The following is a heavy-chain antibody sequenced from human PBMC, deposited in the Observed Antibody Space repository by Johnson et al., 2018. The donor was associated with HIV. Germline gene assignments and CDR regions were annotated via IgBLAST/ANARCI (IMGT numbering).Heavy chain of an antibody. V-gene: IGHV3-30*18. D-gene: IGHD5-18*01. CDR1: EFTFNNYG. Sequence: QVQLVESGGGVVQPGGSLRLSCAASEFTFNNYGMHWVRQAPGKGLEWVAVISYDGKNKYYADSVKGRFTISRDKSKNTMYLQMNSLRDEDTAVYHCAKERLLHDAFDFWGQGTMVTVSS. J-gene: IGHJ3*01. CDR3: AKERLLHDAFDF. CDR2: ISYDGKNK.